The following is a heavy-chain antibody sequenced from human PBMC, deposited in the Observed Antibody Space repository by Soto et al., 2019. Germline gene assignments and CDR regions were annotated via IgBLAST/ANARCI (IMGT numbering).Heavy chain of an antibody. V-gene: IGHV3-23*01. CDR3: AITDRAVARSPPVDY. Sequence: GGFLRLSCAASGFTFSRYAMTWVRQAPGEGLEWVSVISDGGGNTYYADSVKGRFPISRDNSKNTLYLQMNSLRAEDTAVYYCAITDRAVARSPPVDYWGQGVLVTVSS. CDR1: GFTFSRYA. J-gene: IGHJ4*02. CDR2: ISDGGGNT. D-gene: IGHD2-15*01.